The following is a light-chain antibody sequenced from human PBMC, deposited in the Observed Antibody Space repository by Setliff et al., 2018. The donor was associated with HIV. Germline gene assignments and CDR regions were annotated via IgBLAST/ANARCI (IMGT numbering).Light chain of an antibody. CDR2: EVT. Sequence: QSALTQPPSVSGSPGQSVTISCTGTSGDVGAYNRVSWYQQAPGTAPKVIIYEVTNRPSGVPDRFSVSKSGNTASLTISGLQAEDEADYYCSSYAGSNTPYVFGTGTKVTVL. CDR1: SGDVGAYNR. V-gene: IGLV2-18*02. CDR3: SSYAGSNTPYV. J-gene: IGLJ1*01.